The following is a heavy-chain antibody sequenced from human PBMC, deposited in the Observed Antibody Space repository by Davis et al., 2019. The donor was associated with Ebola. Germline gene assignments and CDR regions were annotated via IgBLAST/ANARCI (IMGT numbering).Heavy chain of an antibody. CDR3: AKGPLRFLEWLPADY. CDR1: GFTFSGSA. J-gene: IGHJ4*02. Sequence: PGGSLRLSCAASGFTFSGSAMHWVRQAPGKGLEWVSGISWNSGSIGYADSVKGRFTISRDNAKNSLYLQMNSLRAEDTALYYCAKGPLRFLEWLPADYWGQGTLVTVSS. V-gene: IGHV3-9*01. CDR2: ISWNSGSI. D-gene: IGHD3-3*01.